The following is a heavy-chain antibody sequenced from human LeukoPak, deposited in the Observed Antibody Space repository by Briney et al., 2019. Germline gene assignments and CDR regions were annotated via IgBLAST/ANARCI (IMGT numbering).Heavy chain of an antibody. Sequence: SVKVSCKASGGTFSSYAISWVRQAPGQGLEWMGGIIPIFGTANYAQKFQGRVAITADESTSTAYMELSSLRSEDTAVYYCAREGDSNPTPYNWFDPWGQGTLVTVSS. D-gene: IGHD4-11*01. CDR3: AREGDSNPTPYNWFDP. J-gene: IGHJ5*02. CDR2: IIPIFGTA. CDR1: GGTFSSYA. V-gene: IGHV1-69*01.